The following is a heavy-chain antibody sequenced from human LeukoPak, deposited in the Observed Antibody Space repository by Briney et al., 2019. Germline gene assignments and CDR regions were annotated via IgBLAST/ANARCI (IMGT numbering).Heavy chain of an antibody. V-gene: IGHV3-21*01. CDR2: ISTSSSYI. D-gene: IGHD6-19*01. CDR3: ARGRVGQWLVDAFDI. J-gene: IGHJ3*02. Sequence: PGGSLRLSCEASGFTFNTYSMNWARQAPGKGLEWVSSISTSSSYIYYADSVKGRFTISRNNAKNSLYLQMNSLRAEDTAVYYCARGRVGQWLVDAFDIWGQGTMVTVSS. CDR1: GFTFNTYS.